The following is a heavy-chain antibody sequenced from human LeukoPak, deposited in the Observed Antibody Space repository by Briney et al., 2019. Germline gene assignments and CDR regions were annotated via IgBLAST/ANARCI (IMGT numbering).Heavy chain of an antibody. CDR3: ARSNQADDY. J-gene: IGHJ4*02. D-gene: IGHD1-14*01. Sequence: GGSLRLSCADSGFTFSSYWMHWVRQVPGKELVWVARINPGGSSITYADSVKGRFTISRDNAKNTLYLQMDSLRAEDTGVYYCARSNQADDYWGQGTLVTVSS. CDR2: INPGGSSI. V-gene: IGHV3-74*01. CDR1: GFTFSSYW.